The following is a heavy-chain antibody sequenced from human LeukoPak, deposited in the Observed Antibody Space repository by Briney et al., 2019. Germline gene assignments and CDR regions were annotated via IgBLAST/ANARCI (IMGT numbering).Heavy chain of an antibody. CDR1: RYTFTSYY. J-gene: IGHJ6*02. Sequence: GASVKVSCKASRYTFTSYYMHWVRQAPGQGLEWMGIINPSGGSTSYAQKFQGRVTMTRDTSTSTVYVELSSLRSEDTAVYYCARNMGRNYDFWSGSPGLDVWGQGTTVTVSS. D-gene: IGHD3-3*01. CDR2: INPSGGST. CDR3: ARNMGRNYDFWSGSPGLDV. V-gene: IGHV1-46*01.